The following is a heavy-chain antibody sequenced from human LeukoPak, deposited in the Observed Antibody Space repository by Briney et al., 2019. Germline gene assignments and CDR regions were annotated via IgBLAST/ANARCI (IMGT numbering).Heavy chain of an antibody. Sequence: PSETLSLTCTVSGGSISSYYWSWIRQPPGKGLEWIGYIYTSGGSNYNPSLKSRVTISVDTSKNQFSLRLSSVTAADTAVYYCARGGIGSSWSGDYFDYWGQGTLVTVSS. D-gene: IGHD6-13*01. CDR3: ARGGIGSSWSGDYFDY. CDR2: IYTSGGS. CDR1: GGSISSYY. V-gene: IGHV4-4*09. J-gene: IGHJ4*02.